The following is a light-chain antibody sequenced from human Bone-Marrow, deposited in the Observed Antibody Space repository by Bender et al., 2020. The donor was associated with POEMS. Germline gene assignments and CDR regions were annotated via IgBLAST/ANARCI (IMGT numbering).Light chain of an antibody. CDR1: SSDVGSYNL. J-gene: IGLJ3*02. CDR3: CSYAGAKVL. Sequence: QSALTQPASVSGSPGQSITISCTGTSSDVGSYNLVSWYQQHPGKAPKLIIYEATERPSGVSNRFSGSKSANTASLTISGLQAEDEATYYCCSYAGAKVLFGGGTKLTVL. V-gene: IGLV2-23*01. CDR2: EAT.